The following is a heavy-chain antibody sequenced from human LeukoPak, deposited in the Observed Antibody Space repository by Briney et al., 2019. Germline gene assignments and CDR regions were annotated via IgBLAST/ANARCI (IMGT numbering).Heavy chain of an antibody. Sequence: GGSLRLSCAASGFTFSSYAMQWVRQGPGKGLEWVAVISYDGSNKYYADSVKGRFTISRDNSKNTLYLQRNSLRAEDTAVYYCARDLLSSYDYWGQGTLVTVSS. CDR1: GFTFSSYA. V-gene: IGHV3-30*01. CDR2: ISYDGSNK. D-gene: IGHD6-6*01. CDR3: ARDLLSSYDY. J-gene: IGHJ4*02.